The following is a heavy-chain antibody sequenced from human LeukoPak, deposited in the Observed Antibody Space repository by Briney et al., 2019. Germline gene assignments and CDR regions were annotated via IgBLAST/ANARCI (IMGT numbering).Heavy chain of an antibody. CDR2: IYPGNSDT. V-gene: IGHV5-51*01. CDR1: GGTFSNYA. CDR3: ARRKAVARISYFDS. D-gene: IGHD6-19*01. Sequence: KVSCKASGGTFSNYAITWVRQKPGKGLEWMGIIYPGNSDTKYSPSFQGQITISADKSINTAYLQWSSLEASDTAMYYCARRKAVARISYFDSWGQGTLVTVSS. J-gene: IGHJ4*02.